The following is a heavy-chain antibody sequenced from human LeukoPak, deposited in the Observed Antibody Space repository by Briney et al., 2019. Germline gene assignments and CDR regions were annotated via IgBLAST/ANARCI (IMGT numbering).Heavy chain of an antibody. J-gene: IGHJ4*02. D-gene: IGHD3-22*01. Sequence: PSQTLSLTCTVSGGSISSYYWSWIRQPPGKGLEWIGYIYYSGSTNYNPSLKSRVTISVDTSKNQFSLKLSSVTAADTAVYYCASLGGDYYDRGYYFDYWGQGTLVTLSS. V-gene: IGHV4-59*01. CDR3: ASLGGDYYDRGYYFDY. CDR1: GGSISSYY. CDR2: IYYSGST.